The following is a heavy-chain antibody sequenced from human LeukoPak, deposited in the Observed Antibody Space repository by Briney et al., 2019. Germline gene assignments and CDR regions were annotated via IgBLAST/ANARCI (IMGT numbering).Heavy chain of an antibody. CDR3: ARDPEGYYYYYGMDV. Sequence: GGSLRLSCAASGFTFSSYSMNWVRQAPGKVLEWVSSISSSSSYIYYADSVKGRFTISRDNAKNSLYLQMNSLRAEDTAVYYCARDPEGYYYYYGMDVWGQGTTVTVSS. V-gene: IGHV3-21*01. CDR1: GFTFSSYS. J-gene: IGHJ6*02. CDR2: ISSSSSYI.